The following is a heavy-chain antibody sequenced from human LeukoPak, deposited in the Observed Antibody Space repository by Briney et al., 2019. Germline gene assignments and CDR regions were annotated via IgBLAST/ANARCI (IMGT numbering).Heavy chain of an antibody. J-gene: IGHJ4*02. CDR1: GFTFSSYW. CDR3: ARDAEY. Sequence: QAGGSLRLSCTASGFTFSSYWMSWVRQAPGKGLEWVANIRQDGGLKHYVDSVKGRFTISRDNAENSLYLQMNSLRAEDTAVYYCARDAEYWGQGTLVTVSS. V-gene: IGHV3-7*01. CDR2: IRQDGGLK.